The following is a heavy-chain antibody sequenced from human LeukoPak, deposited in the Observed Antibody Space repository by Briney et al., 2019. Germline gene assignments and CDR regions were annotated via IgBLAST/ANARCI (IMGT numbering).Heavy chain of an antibody. V-gene: IGHV3-21*04. CDR1: GLTFSSHW. J-gene: IGHJ6*02. CDR3: AARLPLYGMDV. D-gene: IGHD2-21*02. CDR2: FGTRHTHI. Sequence: GGSLRLSCAASGLTFSSHWMHWVRQAPGKGLEWVALFGTRHTHIFYADSVEGRFAISRDNSKNTVYLQMNSLRVEDAAVYYCAARLPLYGMDVWGQGTTVTVSS.